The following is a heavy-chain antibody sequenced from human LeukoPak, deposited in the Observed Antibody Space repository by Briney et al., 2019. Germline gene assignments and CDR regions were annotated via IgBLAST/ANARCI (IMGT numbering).Heavy chain of an antibody. J-gene: IGHJ5*02. Sequence: PSETLSLTCSVSGGSVSSSSYYWTWIRQPPGKGLEWIGYIYYSGTANYNPSLKSRVIISVDMSKNQFSLKLSSVTAADTAMYYCARGTNWFDPGGQGTLVTVSS. CDR1: GGSVSSSSYY. CDR2: IYYSGTA. CDR3: ARGTNWFDP. V-gene: IGHV4-61*01.